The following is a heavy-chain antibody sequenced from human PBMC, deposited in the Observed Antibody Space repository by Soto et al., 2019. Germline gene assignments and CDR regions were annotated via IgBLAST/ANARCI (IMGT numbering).Heavy chain of an antibody. V-gene: IGHV1-18*01. D-gene: IGHD3-22*01. J-gene: IGHJ4*02. Sequence: ASVKVSCKTSGYTFTAYGLAWLRQAPGQRPEWMGWVSTNNADTNYAQKFQGRVTMTTDRSTTTTYMELRSLRSDDTAVYYCARQLNKDISAYYSFVNWGKGTLVTVSS. CDR2: VSTNNADT. CDR1: GYTFTAYG. CDR3: ARQLNKDISAYYSFVN.